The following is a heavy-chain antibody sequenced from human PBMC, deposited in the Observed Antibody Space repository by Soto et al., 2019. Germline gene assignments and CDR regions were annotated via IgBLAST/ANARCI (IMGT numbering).Heavy chain of an antibody. CDR3: ARDMWAPSPGPNLDD. V-gene: IGHV3-23*01. CDR1: GFTFSSYS. CDR2: ISGSGVST. J-gene: IGHJ6*01. D-gene: IGHD2-15*01. Sequence: EGSLRLSCAASGFTFSSYSMSWVRQAPGKGLEWVSAISGSGVSTYYADSVKGRFTISRDNSKNTLYLQMNSLRAEDTYVCECARDMWAPSPGPNLDDWG.